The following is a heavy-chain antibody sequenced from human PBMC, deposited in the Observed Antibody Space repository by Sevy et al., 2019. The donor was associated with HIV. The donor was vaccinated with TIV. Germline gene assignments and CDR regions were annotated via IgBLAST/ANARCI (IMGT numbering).Heavy chain of an antibody. J-gene: IGHJ6*02. CDR2: IRYDGSNK. Sequence: GGSLRLSCAASGFTFSSYGMHWVRQAPGKGLEWVAFIRYDGSNKYYTASVKGGFTISRDNSKNTLYLQMNSLRAEDTAVYYCAKAIRGSSTLHGMDVWGQGTTVTVSS. CDR1: GFTFSSYG. V-gene: IGHV3-30*02. D-gene: IGHD2-2*01. CDR3: AKAIRGSSTLHGMDV.